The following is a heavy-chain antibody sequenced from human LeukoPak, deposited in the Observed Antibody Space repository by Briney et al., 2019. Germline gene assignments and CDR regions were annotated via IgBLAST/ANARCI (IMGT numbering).Heavy chain of an antibody. CDR3: ARNSGSYFPYYFDY. CDR2: IYSGGST. V-gene: IGHV3-53*01. Sequence: GGSLRLSCAASGFTVSSNYMSWVRQAPGKGLEWVSVIYSGGSTYYADSVKGRLTISRDNSKNTLYLQMNSLRAEDTAVYYCARNSGSYFPYYFDYWGQGTLVTVSS. D-gene: IGHD1-26*01. J-gene: IGHJ4*02. CDR1: GFTVSSNY.